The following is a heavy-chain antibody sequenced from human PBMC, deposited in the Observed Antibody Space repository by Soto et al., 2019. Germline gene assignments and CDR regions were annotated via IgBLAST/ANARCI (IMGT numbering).Heavy chain of an antibody. CDR3: ARERYQVISDGMDV. CDR1: GYTFTGYY. V-gene: IGHV1-2*02. J-gene: IGHJ6*02. D-gene: IGHD2-2*01. Sequence: QMQLVQSGAEVKTPGASVRVSCKASGYTFTGYYIHWVREAPGQWLEWMGWINPQTGGTSYAQKFQGRVTLSRDTSINTAYLELSRLTFDDAAVYFCARERYQVISDGMDVWGQGTTVTVSS. CDR2: INPQTGGT.